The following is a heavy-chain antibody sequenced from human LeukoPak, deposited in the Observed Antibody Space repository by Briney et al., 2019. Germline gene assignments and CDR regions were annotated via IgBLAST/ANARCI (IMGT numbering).Heavy chain of an antibody. CDR3: ARAVRPWGEPGHQLDY. CDR2: IYHSGSN. CDR1: GYSISSGYY. Sequence: TSETLSLTCTVSGYSISSGYYWGWIRPPPGKGLEWIGSIYHSGSNYYNPSLKSRVTISVDTSKNQFSLKLNSVTAADTAVYYCARAVRPWGEPGHQLDYWGQGTLVTVSS. J-gene: IGHJ4*02. V-gene: IGHV4-38-2*02. D-gene: IGHD1-14*01.